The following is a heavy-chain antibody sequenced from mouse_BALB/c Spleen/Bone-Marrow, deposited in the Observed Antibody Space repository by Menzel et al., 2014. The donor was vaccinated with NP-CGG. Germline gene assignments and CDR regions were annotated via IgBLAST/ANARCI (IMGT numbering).Heavy chain of an antibody. V-gene: IGHV1-39*01. CDR2: IDPYYGGT. CDR1: GYSFTGYN. CDR3: ARFGCYFDC. J-gene: IGHJ2*01. Sequence: EVQLQESGPELEKPGASEKISCKAPGYSFTGYNMNCVQQSNGTSLEWIGNIDPYYGGTSYNQKFKGKVPLTVDRSSSTAYMQIMNLTSEDSAVCYCARFGCYFDCWGQGTPVPVSS.